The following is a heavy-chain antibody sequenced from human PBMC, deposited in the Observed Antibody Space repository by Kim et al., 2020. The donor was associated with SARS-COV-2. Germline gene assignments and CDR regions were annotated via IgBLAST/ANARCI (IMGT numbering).Heavy chain of an antibody. CDR2: ISAYNGNT. Sequence: ASVKVSCKASGYTFTSYGISWVRQAPGQGLEWMGWISAYNGNTNYAQKLQGRVTMTTDTSTSTAYMELRSLRSDDTAVYYCARDEPPPGYSSSWQIDYWGQGTLVTVSS. CDR1: GYTFTSYG. J-gene: IGHJ4*02. CDR3: ARDEPPPGYSSSWQIDY. D-gene: IGHD6-13*01. V-gene: IGHV1-18*01.